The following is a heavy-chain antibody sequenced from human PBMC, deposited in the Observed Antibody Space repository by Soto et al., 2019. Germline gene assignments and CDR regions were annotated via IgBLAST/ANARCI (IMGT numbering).Heavy chain of an antibody. D-gene: IGHD3-22*01. V-gene: IGHV4-61*01. CDR2: IYYSGST. J-gene: IGHJ4*02. Sequence: SETLSLTCTVSGGSVSSGSYYWSWIRQPPGKGLEWIGYIYYSGSTNYNPSLKSRVTISVDTSKNQFSLKLSSVTAADTAVYYCARIDSSGYYGLGYFDYWGQGTLVTVSS. CDR1: GGSVSSGSYY. CDR3: ARIDSSGYYGLGYFDY.